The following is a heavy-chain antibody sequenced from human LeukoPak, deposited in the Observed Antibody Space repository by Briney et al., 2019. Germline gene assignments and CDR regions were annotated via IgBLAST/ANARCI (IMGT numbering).Heavy chain of an antibody. CDR3: ARDSGSSGWYLVDY. J-gene: IGHJ4*02. V-gene: IGHV4-4*07. Sequence: SETLSLTCTVSGGSISSYYWSWIRQPAGKGLEWIGRTYTSGSTNYNPSLKSRVTMSVDTSKNQFSLKLSSVTAADTAVYYCARDSGSSGWYLVDYWGQGTLVTVSS. D-gene: IGHD6-19*01. CDR1: GGSISSYY. CDR2: TYTSGST.